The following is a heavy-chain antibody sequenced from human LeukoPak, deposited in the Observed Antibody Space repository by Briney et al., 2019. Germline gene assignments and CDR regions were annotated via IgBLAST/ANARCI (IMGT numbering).Heavy chain of an antibody. CDR3: AKDIGSYYDY. CDR2: ISYDGSDK. CDR1: GFTFSNYA. D-gene: IGHD3-10*01. Sequence: PGMSLRLSCAASGFTFSNYAMHWVRQAPGKGLEWVAVISYDGSDKYYADSVKGRFSISRDNSENTLHLQMNSLRTEDTAVYYCAKDIGSYYDYWGQGILVTVSS. V-gene: IGHV3-30*04. J-gene: IGHJ4*02.